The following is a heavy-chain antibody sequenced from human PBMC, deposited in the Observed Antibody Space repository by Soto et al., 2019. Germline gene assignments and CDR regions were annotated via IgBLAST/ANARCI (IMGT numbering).Heavy chain of an antibody. D-gene: IGHD2-2*01. Sequence: EVQLVESGGGLVKPGGSLRLSCAASGFTFSSYSMNWVRQAPGKGLEWVSSISSSSSYTYYADSVKGRFTISRDNAKNSLYLQMNSLRAEDTGVYYCAGDSYCCSITCGPDLWGQGTLVTVSS. CDR2: ISSSSSYT. CDR3: AGDSYCCSITCGPDL. V-gene: IGHV3-21*02. J-gene: IGHJ5*02. CDR1: GFTFSSYS.